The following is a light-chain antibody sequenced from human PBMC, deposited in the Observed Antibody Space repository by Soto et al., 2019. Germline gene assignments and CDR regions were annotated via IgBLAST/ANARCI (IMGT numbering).Light chain of an antibody. CDR2: GAS. CDR3: QQYKT. J-gene: IGKJ1*01. V-gene: IGKV3-20*01. CDR1: QSVSSTY. Sequence: EIVLTQSPGTLSLSPGETATLSCRASQSVSSTYLAWYQQKPGQAPGLLLYGASNRASGIPDRFAGSGSGTEFTLTISSLQPDDFAVYYCQQYKTFGQGTKVDIK.